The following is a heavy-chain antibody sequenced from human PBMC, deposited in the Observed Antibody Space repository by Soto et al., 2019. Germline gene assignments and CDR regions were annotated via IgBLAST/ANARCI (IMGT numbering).Heavy chain of an antibody. J-gene: IGHJ6*02. CDR3: TTDPPSSKRIAAAKTHYYYYYGMDV. Sequence: GGSLRLSCAASGFTFSNAWMNWVRQAPGKGLEWVGRIKSKTDGGTTDYAAPVKGRFTISRDDSKNTLYLQMNSLKTEDTAVYYCTTDPPSSKRIAAAKTHYYYYYGMDVWGQGTTVTVSS. CDR2: IKSKTDGGTT. V-gene: IGHV3-15*07. D-gene: IGHD6-13*01. CDR1: GFTFSNAW.